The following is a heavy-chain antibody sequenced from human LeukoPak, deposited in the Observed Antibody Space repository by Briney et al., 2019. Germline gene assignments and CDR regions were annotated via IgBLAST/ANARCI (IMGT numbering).Heavy chain of an antibody. CDR1: GYTFTRYG. Sequence: ASVKVSCKASGYTFTRYGITWVRQAPGQGLEWMGWISAYNRDTNYAQKVQGRVTMTTDTSTTTAYMELRSLRSDDTAVYYCARDTSGGPYFDYWGQGTLVTVAS. V-gene: IGHV1-18*01. J-gene: IGHJ4*02. CDR3: ARDTSGGPYFDY. D-gene: IGHD4-23*01. CDR2: ISAYNRDT.